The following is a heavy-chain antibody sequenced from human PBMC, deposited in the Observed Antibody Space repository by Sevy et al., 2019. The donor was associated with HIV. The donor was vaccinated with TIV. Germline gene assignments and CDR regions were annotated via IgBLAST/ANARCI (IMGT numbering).Heavy chain of an antibody. V-gene: IGHV3-21*01. J-gene: IGHJ4*02. CDR3: ARTPTRDSSGLRSYYFDY. Sequence: GGSLRLSCAASGFTFSSYSMNWVRQAPGKGLEWVSSISSSSSYIYYAASVKGRFTISRDNAKNSLYLQMNGLRAGDTAVYYCARTPTRDSSGLRSYYFDYWGQGTLVTVSS. D-gene: IGHD3-22*01. CDR1: GFTFSSYS. CDR2: ISSSSSYI.